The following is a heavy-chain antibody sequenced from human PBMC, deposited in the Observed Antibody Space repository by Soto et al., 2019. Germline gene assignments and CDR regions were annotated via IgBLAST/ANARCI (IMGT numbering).Heavy chain of an antibody. CDR2: IYYSGST. Sequence: SETLSLTCTVSGGSVSSGSYYWSWIRQPPGKGLEWIGYIYYSGSTNYNPSLKSRVTISVDTSKNQFSLKLSSVTAADTAVYYCARGDIVLMVYGFDYWGQGTLVTVSS. J-gene: IGHJ4*02. D-gene: IGHD2-8*01. CDR1: GGSVSSGSYY. V-gene: IGHV4-61*01. CDR3: ARGDIVLMVYGFDY.